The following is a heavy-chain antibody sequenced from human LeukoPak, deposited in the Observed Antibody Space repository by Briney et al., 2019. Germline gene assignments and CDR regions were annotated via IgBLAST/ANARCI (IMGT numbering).Heavy chain of an antibody. J-gene: IGHJ4*02. D-gene: IGHD3-10*01. Sequence: PGRSLRLSCAASGFSFDDYAMHWVRQAPGKGLEWVAGVSWHSAYIGYADSVKGRFTISRDNAKNSLYLQMNSLRAEDTALYYCAKESGITMVRDYYFDYWGQGTLVTVSS. CDR3: AKESGITMVRDYYFDY. CDR1: GFSFDDYA. V-gene: IGHV3-9*01. CDR2: VSWHSAYI.